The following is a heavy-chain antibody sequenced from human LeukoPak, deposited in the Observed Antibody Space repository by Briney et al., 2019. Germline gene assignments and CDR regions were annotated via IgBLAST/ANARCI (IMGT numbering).Heavy chain of an antibody. Sequence: PGGSLRLSCAASGFTFSSYAMSWVRQAPGKGLEWVSGISGSGGSTYYVDSVKGRFTISRDNSKNTLYLQMNSLRADDTAVYYCAKSDGSSTNFEYWGQGTLVTVSS. D-gene: IGHD6-13*01. V-gene: IGHV3-23*01. CDR3: AKSDGSSTNFEY. CDR2: ISGSGGST. J-gene: IGHJ4*02. CDR1: GFTFSSYA.